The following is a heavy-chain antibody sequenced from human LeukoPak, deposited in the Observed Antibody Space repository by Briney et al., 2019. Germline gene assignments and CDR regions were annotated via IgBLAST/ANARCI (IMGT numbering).Heavy chain of an antibody. CDR2: VYYNGNT. V-gene: IGHV4-30-4*08. J-gene: IGHJ4*02. D-gene: IGHD2/OR15-2a*01. Sequence: PSETLSLTCTVSGGSISSGDYYWSWIRQPPEKGLEWIGYVYYNGNTYYNPSLKSRLTISVDTSKNQFSLRLSSVTAADTAVYYCARRAIGGSMDYWGQGTLVTVSS. CDR1: GGSISSGDYY. CDR3: ARRAIGGSMDY.